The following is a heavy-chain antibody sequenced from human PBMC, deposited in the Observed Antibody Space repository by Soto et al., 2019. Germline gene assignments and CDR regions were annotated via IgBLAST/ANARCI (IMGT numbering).Heavy chain of an antibody. D-gene: IGHD5-12*01. Sequence: ASVKVSCKASVYTFTSYGISWVRQAPGQGLEWMGWISAYNGNTNYAQKLQGRVTMTTDTSTSTAYMELRSLRSDDTAVYYCASGGYSGYDTTSYGMDVWGQGTTVTVSS. J-gene: IGHJ6*02. CDR2: ISAYNGNT. CDR3: ASGGYSGYDTTSYGMDV. V-gene: IGHV1-18*04. CDR1: VYTFTSYG.